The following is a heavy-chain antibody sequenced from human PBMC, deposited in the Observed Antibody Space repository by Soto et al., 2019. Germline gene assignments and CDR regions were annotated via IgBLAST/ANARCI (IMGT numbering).Heavy chain of an antibody. CDR3: ARDLEGTGTTYFDY. CDR1: GFTFSSYG. D-gene: IGHD1-7*01. J-gene: IGHJ4*02. V-gene: IGHV3-33*01. CDR2: IWYDGSNK. Sequence: GGSLRLSCAASGFTFSSYGMHWVRQAPGKGLEWVAVIWYDGSNKYYADSVKGRFTISRDNSKNTLYLQMNSLRAEDTAVYYCARDLEGTGTTYFDYWGQGTLVTVSS.